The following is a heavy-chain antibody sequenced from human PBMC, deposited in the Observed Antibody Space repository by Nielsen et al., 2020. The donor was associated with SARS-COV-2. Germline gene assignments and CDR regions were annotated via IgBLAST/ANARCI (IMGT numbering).Heavy chain of an antibody. CDR2: IYYSGST. J-gene: IGHJ6*03. D-gene: IGHD2-2*01. CDR1: GGSISSSSYY. V-gene: IGHV4-61*01. CDR3: ARALSSSTNYYYYYMDV. Sequence: ESLKISCTVSGGSISSSSYYWSWIRQPPGKGLEWIGYIYYSGSTNYNPSPKSRVTISVDTSRNQFFLKLSSVTAADTAVYYCARALSSSTNYYYYYMDVWGKGTTVTVSS.